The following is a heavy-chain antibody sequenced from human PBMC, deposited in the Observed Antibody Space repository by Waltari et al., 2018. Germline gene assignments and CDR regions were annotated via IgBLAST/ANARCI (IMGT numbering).Heavy chain of an antibody. CDR3: GRKPIISGHYYYIDY. CDR1: GYSISIGYS. D-gene: IGHD1-26*01. Sequence: HVQLQESGPGLVEPSETLSLSCAVSGYSISIGYSWGWTRQPPGEGVELSGNIYRSGSTSYNPPMKSRVTIAVDTTKHQFSQKLNSVTAADTALYYWGRKPIISGHYYYIDYWGQGTLVTVSS. V-gene: IGHV4-38-2*01. CDR2: IYRSGST. J-gene: IGHJ4*02.